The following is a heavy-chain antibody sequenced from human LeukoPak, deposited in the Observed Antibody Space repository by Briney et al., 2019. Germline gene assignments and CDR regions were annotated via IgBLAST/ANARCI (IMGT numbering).Heavy chain of an antibody. J-gene: IGHJ4*02. CDR1: GFTFSSYS. CDR2: ISSSSSYI. Sequence: GGSLRLSCANSGFTFSSYSMTWVRQAPGKGLEWVSSISSSSSYIYYADSVKGRFTISRDNAKNSLYLQMNSLRAEDTAVYYCARSTGAYSSSYNYWGQGTLVTVSS. D-gene: IGHD6-13*01. V-gene: IGHV3-21*01. CDR3: ARSTGAYSSSYNY.